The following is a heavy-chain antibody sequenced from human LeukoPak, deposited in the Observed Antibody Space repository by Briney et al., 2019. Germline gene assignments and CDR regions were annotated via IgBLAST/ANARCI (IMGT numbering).Heavy chain of an antibody. Sequence: PSETLSLTCTVSGGSISSYYWSWIRQPPGKGLEWIGYIYYSGSANYNPSLKSRVTISVDTSKNQFSLKLSSVTAADTAAYYCARDGIAVAIDAFDIWGQGTMVTVSS. V-gene: IGHV4-59*12. D-gene: IGHD6-19*01. CDR3: ARDGIAVAIDAFDI. CDR2: IYYSGSA. CDR1: GGSISSYY. J-gene: IGHJ3*02.